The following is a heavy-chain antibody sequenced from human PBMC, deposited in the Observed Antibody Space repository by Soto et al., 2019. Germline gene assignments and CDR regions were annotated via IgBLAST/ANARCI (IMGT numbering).Heavy chain of an antibody. CDR1: GGSISSSNW. J-gene: IGHJ5*02. CDR2: IYHSGST. V-gene: IGHV4-4*02. Sequence: QVPLQESGPGLVKPSGTLSLTCAVSGGSISSSNWWSGVRQPPGKGMEWIGEIYHSGSTNHNPSRKSRVTIQVDKSKSPFSLKLSSVTAADTAVYYCARERWFDPWGQGTLVTVSS. CDR3: ARERWFDP.